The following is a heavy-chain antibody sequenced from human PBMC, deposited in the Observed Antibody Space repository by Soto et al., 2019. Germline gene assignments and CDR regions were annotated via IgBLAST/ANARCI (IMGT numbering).Heavy chain of an antibody. CDR1: GFIFSSYT. CDR2: ISSSSSYT. J-gene: IGHJ4*02. CDR3: ARTSPIAAAGLDY. V-gene: IGHV3-21*05. Sequence: GGSLRLSCAASGFIFSSYTMNWVRQAPGKGLEWVSYISSSSSYTNYADSVKGRFTISRDNAKNSLYLQMNSLRAEDTAVYYCARTSPIAAAGLDYWGQGTLVTVSS. D-gene: IGHD6-13*01.